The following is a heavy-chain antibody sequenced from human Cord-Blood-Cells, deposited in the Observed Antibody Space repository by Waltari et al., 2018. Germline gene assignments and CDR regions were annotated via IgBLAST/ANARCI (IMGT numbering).Heavy chain of an antibody. CDR1: GYTFTSYA. J-gene: IGHJ3*02. D-gene: IGHD3-22*01. CDR3: ASLLSSSHYDNAFDI. CDR2: INAGNGNT. V-gene: IGHV1-3*01. Sequence: QVQLVQSGAEVKKPGASVTVSCKASGYTFTSYAMHWVRQAPGQRLEWMGWINAGNGNTKYSQKFQGRVTITRDTSASTAYMELSSLRSEDTAVYYCASLLSSSHYDNAFDIWGQGTMVTVSS.